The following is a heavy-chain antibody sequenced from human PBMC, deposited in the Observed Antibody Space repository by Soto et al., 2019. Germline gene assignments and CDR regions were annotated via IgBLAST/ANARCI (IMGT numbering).Heavy chain of an antibody. Sequence: PGGSLRLSCAASGFTFSDYYMSWIRQAPGKGLEWVSYISSSGSTIYYADSVKGRFTISRDNAKNSLYLQMNSLRAEDTAVYYCARDLLIGGYDPFRRGFDPWGQGTMVRVSS. D-gene: IGHD5-12*01. CDR2: ISSSGSTI. J-gene: IGHJ5*02. CDR3: ARDLLIGGYDPFRRGFDP. V-gene: IGHV3-11*01. CDR1: GFTFSDYY.